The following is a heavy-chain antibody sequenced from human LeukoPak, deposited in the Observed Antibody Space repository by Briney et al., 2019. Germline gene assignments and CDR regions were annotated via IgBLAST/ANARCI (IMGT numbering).Heavy chain of an antibody. CDR3: ARAYGSSGYYQLPIDY. J-gene: IGHJ4*02. Sequence: PGGSLRLSCAASGFTFSSYGMHWVRQAPGKGLEWVAVISYDGSNKYYADSVKGRFTISRDNSKNTLYLQMNSLRAEDRAIYYCARAYGSSGYYQLPIDYWGQGTLVTVSS. CDR1: GFTFSSYG. V-gene: IGHV3-30*03. CDR2: ISYDGSNK. D-gene: IGHD3-22*01.